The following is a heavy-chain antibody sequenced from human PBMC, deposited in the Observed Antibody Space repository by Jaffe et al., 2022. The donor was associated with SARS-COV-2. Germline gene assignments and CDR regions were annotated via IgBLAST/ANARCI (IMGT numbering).Heavy chain of an antibody. Sequence: QLQMQESGPGLVKPSETLSLTCTVSGGSINSSNYSWGWIRQPPGRGLEWIGNCYYSGATYYNPSLKSRVTISVDRSKSQFSLKLSSVTAADTAVYYCASDSSAWNYYFDNWGQGALVTVSS. CDR1: GGSINSSNYS. CDR3: ASDSSAWNYYFDN. J-gene: IGHJ4*02. D-gene: IGHD6-19*01. V-gene: IGHV4-39*01. CDR2: CYYSGAT.